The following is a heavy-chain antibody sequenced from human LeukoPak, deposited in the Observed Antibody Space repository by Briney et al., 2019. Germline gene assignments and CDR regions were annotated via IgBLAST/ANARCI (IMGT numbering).Heavy chain of an antibody. CDR3: ARAVTYMDV. V-gene: IGHV4-59*01. J-gene: IGHJ6*03. Sequence: PSETLSLTCTVSGGSISSYYWSWIRQPPGKGLEWIGYIYYSGSTNYNPSLKSRVTISVDTSKNQFSLKLSSVTAADTAVYYCARAVTYMDVWGKGTTVTIFS. D-gene: IGHD4-17*01. CDR2: IYYSGST. CDR1: GGSISSYY.